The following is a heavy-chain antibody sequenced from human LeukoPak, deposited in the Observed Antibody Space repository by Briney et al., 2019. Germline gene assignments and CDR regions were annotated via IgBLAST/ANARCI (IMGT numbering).Heavy chain of an antibody. CDR2: MSHDGSNE. Sequence: PSETLSLTCTVSGGSISSSSYYWGWIRQAPGKGLEWVAVMSHDGSNEYYGDSVKGRFTISRDNSKNTLFLQMHSLRVEDTATYYCARRGSSGCFDFWGQGTLVTVSS. D-gene: IGHD6-19*01. CDR1: GGSISSSS. CDR3: ARRGSSGCFDF. J-gene: IGHJ4*02. V-gene: IGHV3-30-3*01.